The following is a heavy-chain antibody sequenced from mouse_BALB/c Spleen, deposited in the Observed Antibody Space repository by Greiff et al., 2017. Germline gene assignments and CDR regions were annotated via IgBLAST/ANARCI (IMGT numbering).Heavy chain of an antibody. CDR2: MRSGGST. D-gene: IGHD2-3*01. CDR1: GFTFSSYA. CDR3: ARDDGYYYYAMDY. J-gene: IGHJ4*01. V-gene: IGHV5-6-5*01. Sequence: EVKLMESGGGLVKPGGSLKLSCAASGFTFSSYAMSWVRQTPEKRLEWVACMRSGGSTYYPDSVKGRFTISRDNARNILYLQMSSLRSEDTAMYYCARDDGYYYYAMDYWGQGTSVTVSS.